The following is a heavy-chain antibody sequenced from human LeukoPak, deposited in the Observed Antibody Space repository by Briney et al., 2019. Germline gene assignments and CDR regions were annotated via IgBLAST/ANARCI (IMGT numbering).Heavy chain of an antibody. CDR2: IYSGGST. Sequence: LSGGSLRLSCAASGFTVSSNYMSWVRQAPGKGLEWVSVIYSGGSTYYADSVKGRFTISRDNSKNTVYLQMNSLRVEDTAVYYCAAHGGYCSTTSCPRVYYYYGMDVWGQGTTVTVSS. J-gene: IGHJ6*02. CDR3: AAHGGYCSTTSCPRVYYYYGMDV. V-gene: IGHV3-66*01. D-gene: IGHD2-2*03. CDR1: GFTVSSNY.